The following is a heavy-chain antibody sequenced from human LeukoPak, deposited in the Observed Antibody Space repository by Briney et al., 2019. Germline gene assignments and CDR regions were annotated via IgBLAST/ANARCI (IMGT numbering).Heavy chain of an antibody. CDR3: AILPYCGGDCYSESYFDY. CDR1: GYSITNGYY. D-gene: IGHD2-21*02. J-gene: IGHJ4*02. V-gene: IGHV4-38-2*02. Sequence: SETLSLTCTVSGYSITNGYYWGWIRQSPGKGLEWIGSIYYSGSTYYNPSLKSRVTISVDTSKNQFSLKLSSVTAADTAVYYCAILPYCGGDCYSESYFDYWGQGTLVTVSS. CDR2: IYYSGST.